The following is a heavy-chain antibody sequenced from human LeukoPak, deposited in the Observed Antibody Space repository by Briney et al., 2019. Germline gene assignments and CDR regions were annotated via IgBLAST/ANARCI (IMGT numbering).Heavy chain of an antibody. V-gene: IGHV1-2*02. Sequence: WASVKVSCKASRYTFTGYYMHWVRQAPGQGLEWMRWINPNSGGTNYAQKFQGRVTMTRDTSISTAYMELSRLRSDDTAVYYCASDFWSGLHNWFDPWGQGTLVTVSS. CDR3: ASDFWSGLHNWFDP. D-gene: IGHD3-3*01. J-gene: IGHJ5*02. CDR1: RYTFTGYY. CDR2: INPNSGGT.